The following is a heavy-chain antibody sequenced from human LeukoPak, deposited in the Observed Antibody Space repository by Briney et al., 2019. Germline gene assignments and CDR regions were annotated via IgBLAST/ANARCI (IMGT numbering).Heavy chain of an antibody. CDR1: GFTFSSYA. V-gene: IGHV3-30-3*01. CDR3: ARDHLTLTTVVTPSYFDY. D-gene: IGHD4-23*01. J-gene: IGHJ4*02. CDR2: ISYDGSNK. Sequence: PGGSLRLSCAASGFTFSSYAMYWVRQAPGKGLEWVAVISYDGSNKYYADSVKGRFTISRDNSKNTLYLQMNSLRAEDTAVYYCARDHLTLTTVVTPSYFDYWGQGTLVTVSS.